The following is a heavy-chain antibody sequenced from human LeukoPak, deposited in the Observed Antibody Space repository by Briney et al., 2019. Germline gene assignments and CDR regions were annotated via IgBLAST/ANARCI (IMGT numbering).Heavy chain of an antibody. V-gene: IGHV3-21*01. Sequence: PGGSLRLSCAASGFTFSSYSMNWVRQAPGKGLEGVSSISSSSSYIYYADSVKGRFTISRDNAKNSLYLQMNSLRAEDTAVYYCARDSAPYSFGGVIAYWGQGTLVTVSS. CDR2: ISSSSSYI. D-gene: IGHD3-16*02. J-gene: IGHJ4*02. CDR1: GFTFSSYS. CDR3: ARDSAPYSFGGVIAY.